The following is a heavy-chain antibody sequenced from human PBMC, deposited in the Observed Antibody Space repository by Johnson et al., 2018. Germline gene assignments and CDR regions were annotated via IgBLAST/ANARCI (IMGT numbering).Heavy chain of an antibody. CDR3: ATPTEGYGAFDI. CDR2: LYYSGST. Sequence: QVQLQESGPGLVKPSQTLSLTCTVSGGSISSGDYYWSWIRQPPGKGLEWLGYLYYSGSTYYNPSLKSRVTISVDTSKNQFSLKLSSGTAADTAVYYCATPTEGYGAFDIWGQGTMVTVSS. V-gene: IGHV4-30-4*01. J-gene: IGHJ3*02. CDR1: GGSISSGDYY. D-gene: IGHD6-13*01.